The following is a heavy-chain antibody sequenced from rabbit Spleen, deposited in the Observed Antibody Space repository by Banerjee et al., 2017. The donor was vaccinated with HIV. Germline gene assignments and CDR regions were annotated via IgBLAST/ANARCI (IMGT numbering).Heavy chain of an antibody. J-gene: IGHJ4*01. D-gene: IGHD1-1*01. CDR3: AREDVGGSVNL. V-gene: IGHV1S43*01. CDR1: GVSFNDKDV. CDR2: IYPITETT. Sequence: QEQLEESGGGLVKPEGSLTLTCKASGVSFNDKDVMCWVRQAPGKGLEWIGIIYPITETTYYANWVIGRFTISSDNAQNTVDLQIDSLTAADTATYFCAREDVGGSVNLWGPGTLVTVS.